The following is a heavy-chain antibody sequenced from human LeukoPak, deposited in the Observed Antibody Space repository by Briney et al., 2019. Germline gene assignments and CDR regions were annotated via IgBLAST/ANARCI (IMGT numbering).Heavy chain of an antibody. D-gene: IGHD6-6*01. Sequence: VASVKVSCKASGYTFTSYAMNWVRQAPGQGLEWMGWINTNTGNPTYAQGFTGRFVFSLDTSVSTAYLQISSLKAEDTAVYYCVGSSYYYYMDVWGKGTTVTVSS. CDR1: GYTFTSYA. J-gene: IGHJ6*03. CDR2: INTNTGNP. V-gene: IGHV7-4-1*02. CDR3: VGSSYYYYMDV.